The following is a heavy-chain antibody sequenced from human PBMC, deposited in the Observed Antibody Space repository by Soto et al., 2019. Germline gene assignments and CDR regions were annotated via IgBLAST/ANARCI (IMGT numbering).Heavy chain of an antibody. J-gene: IGHJ5*02. V-gene: IGHV4-59*01. CDR3: ARLSVADWFDP. CDR2: RYYSGTA. D-gene: IGHD2-15*01. CDR1: GGSISSDY. Sequence: QVHLQESGPGLVKPSETLSLTCTVSGGSISSDYWTWVRQPPGKGLEWIGYRYYSGTAKYNSSLKGRVTISVDTSKNQFYLKLSSVTVEDTAVYYCARLSVADWFDPWGQGIQVTVSS.